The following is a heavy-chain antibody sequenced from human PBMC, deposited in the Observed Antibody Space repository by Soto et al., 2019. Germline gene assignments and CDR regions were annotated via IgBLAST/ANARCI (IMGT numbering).Heavy chain of an antibody. CDR2: ISYSGST. CDR3: ARDVGLQHDTGYYDFWSGKNNWFDP. J-gene: IGHJ5*02. D-gene: IGHD3-3*01. Sequence: SETLSLTCTVSGGSISGHYWSWIRQPPGKGLQYIGYISYSGSTNYNPSLKSRVTISVDTSNNQFPLRLSSVTAADTAVYYCARDVGLQHDTGYYDFWSGKNNWFDPWGQGTLVTVSS. CDR1: GGSISGHY. V-gene: IGHV4-59*11.